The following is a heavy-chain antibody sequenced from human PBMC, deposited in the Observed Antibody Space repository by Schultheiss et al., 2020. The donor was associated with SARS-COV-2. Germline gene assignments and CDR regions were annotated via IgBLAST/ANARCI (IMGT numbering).Heavy chain of an antibody. Sequence: SETLSLTCTVSGGSISSGSYYWSWIRQPAGKGLEWIRRIYTSGSTNYNPSLKSRVTMSVDTSKNQFSLKLSSVTAADTAVYYCARVRVTYYYGMDVWGQGTTVTVSS. J-gene: IGHJ6*02. CDR3: ARVRVTYYYGMDV. D-gene: IGHD2-21*02. V-gene: IGHV4-61*02. CDR2: IYTSGST. CDR1: GGSISSGSYY.